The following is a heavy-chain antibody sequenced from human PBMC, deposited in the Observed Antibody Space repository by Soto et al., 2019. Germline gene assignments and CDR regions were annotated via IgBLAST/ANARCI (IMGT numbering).Heavy chain of an antibody. CDR2: IYYSGST. Sequence: ETLSLTCTVSGGSISSYYWSWIRQPPGKGLEWIGYIYYSGSTNYNPSLKSRVTISVDTSKNQFSLKPSSVTAADTAVYYCARDMMWSWFDPWGQGXLVTVSS. D-gene: IGHD3-16*01. CDR1: GGSISSYY. J-gene: IGHJ5*02. CDR3: ARDMMWSWFDP. V-gene: IGHV4-59*01.